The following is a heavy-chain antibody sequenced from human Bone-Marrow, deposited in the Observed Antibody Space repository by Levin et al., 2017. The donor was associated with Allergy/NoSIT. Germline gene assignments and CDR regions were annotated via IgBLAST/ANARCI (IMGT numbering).Heavy chain of an antibody. CDR3: ARSSPDFVGQFNYPYGMDV. CDR1: GFTFDSYA. Sequence: GGSLRLSCAGSGFTFDSYAMYWVRQAPGKGPECLTVISYDGSQKYYADSLKGRFTLSRDNSNNMVFLQMDSLRPEDTAVYFCARSSPDFVGQFNYPYGMDVWGQGATVTVSS. J-gene: IGHJ6*02. D-gene: IGHD3-3*01. CDR2: ISYDGSQK. V-gene: IGHV3-30*01.